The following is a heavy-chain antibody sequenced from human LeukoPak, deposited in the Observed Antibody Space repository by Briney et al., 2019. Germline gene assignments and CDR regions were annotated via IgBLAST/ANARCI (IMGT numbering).Heavy chain of an antibody. Sequence: SQTLSLTCSVSGYSINTNSYWAWIRRPPGKGLEWIGSSHHGGNTYYHPSLKSRVTISIDMSKNQFSLKLYSVTAADTAVYYCARWLGKGFDMWGQGTVVTVSS. CDR3: ARWLGKGFDM. J-gene: IGHJ3*02. V-gene: IGHV4-38-2*01. D-gene: IGHD3-22*01. CDR1: GYSINTNSY. CDR2: SHHGGNT.